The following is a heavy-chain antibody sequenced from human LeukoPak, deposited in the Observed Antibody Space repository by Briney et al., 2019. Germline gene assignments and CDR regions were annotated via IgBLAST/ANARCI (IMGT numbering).Heavy chain of an antibody. Sequence: GGSLRLSCAASGFTFSSYWMSWVRQAPGKGLEWVANIKQDGSEKYYVDSVKGRFTISRDNAKNSLYLQMNSLRAEDTAVYYCARRSSKGLLWLREYYFDYWGQGTLVTVSS. CDR3: ARRSSKGLLWLREYYFDY. CDR1: GFTFSSYW. D-gene: IGHD5-18*01. J-gene: IGHJ4*02. CDR2: IKQDGSEK. V-gene: IGHV3-7*01.